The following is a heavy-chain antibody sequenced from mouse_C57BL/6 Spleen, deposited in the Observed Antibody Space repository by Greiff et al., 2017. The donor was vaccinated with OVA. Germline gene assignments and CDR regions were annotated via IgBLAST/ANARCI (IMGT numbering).Heavy chain of an antibody. Sequence: QVQLQQSGAELVKPGASVKISCKASGYAFRSYWMNWVKQRPGKGLEWIGQIYPGDGDTNYNGKFKGKATLTADKSSSTAYMQLSSLTSEDSAVYFCARGGYYGYDYAMDYWGQGTSVTVSS. J-gene: IGHJ4*01. CDR2: IYPGDGDT. CDR3: ARGGYYGYDYAMDY. V-gene: IGHV1-80*01. CDR1: GYAFRSYW. D-gene: IGHD2-2*01.